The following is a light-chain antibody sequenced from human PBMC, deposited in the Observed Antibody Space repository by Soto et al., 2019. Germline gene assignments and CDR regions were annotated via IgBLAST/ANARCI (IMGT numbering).Light chain of an antibody. CDR1: SSDIGAYDY. CDR3: NSYGGNTNVV. CDR2: EVN. J-gene: IGLJ2*01. V-gene: IGLV2-14*01. Sequence: QSALTQPASLSGSPGQSITISCTGTSSDIGAYDYVSWFQQHPGKAPKLMISEVNNRPSGVSNRFSGSKSGNTAYLTISGLQPDDEADYYCNSYGGNTNVVFGGGTKLTVL.